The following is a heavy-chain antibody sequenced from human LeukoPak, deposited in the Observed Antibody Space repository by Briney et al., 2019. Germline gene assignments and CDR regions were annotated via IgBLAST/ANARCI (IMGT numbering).Heavy chain of an antibody. D-gene: IGHD3-22*01. CDR2: INAGNGNT. Sequence: ASVKVSCKASGYTFTSYAMHWVRQAPGQRLEWMGWINAGNGNTKYSQKFQGRDTITRDTSASTAYMELSSLRSEDTAVYYCARGPTYYYDSSGYYYVGFDPWGQGTLVTVSS. J-gene: IGHJ5*02. V-gene: IGHV1-3*01. CDR3: ARGPTYYYDSSGYYYVGFDP. CDR1: GYTFTSYA.